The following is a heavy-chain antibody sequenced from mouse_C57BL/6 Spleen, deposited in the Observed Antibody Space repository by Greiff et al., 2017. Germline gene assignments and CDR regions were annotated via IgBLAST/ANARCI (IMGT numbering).Heavy chain of an antibody. CDR2: IYPRSGNT. Sequence: VQLQESGAELARPGASVKLSCKASGYTFTSYGISWVKQRTGQGLEWIGEIYPRSGNTYYNEKFKGKATLTADKSSSTAYMELRSLTSEDSAVYFCAMDYDGYYGAYWGQGTLVTVSA. V-gene: IGHV1-81*01. CDR3: AMDYDGYYGAY. J-gene: IGHJ3*01. D-gene: IGHD2-3*01. CDR1: GYTFTSYG.